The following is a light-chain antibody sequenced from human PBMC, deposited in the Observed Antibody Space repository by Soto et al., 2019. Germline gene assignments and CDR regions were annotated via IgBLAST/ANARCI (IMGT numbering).Light chain of an antibody. CDR1: QNINNW. J-gene: IGKJ2*01. CDR3: QKYNSYSYT. CDR2: EES. V-gene: IGKV1-5*03. Sequence: DFQTTQDPSTLCASGGERDTITCRASQNINNWLAWSQRKPGKAPKRMIYEESNLQSGVPSRLSGRGSGTEFILTISSMTHDDFATYYCQKYNSYSYTFGQGTK.